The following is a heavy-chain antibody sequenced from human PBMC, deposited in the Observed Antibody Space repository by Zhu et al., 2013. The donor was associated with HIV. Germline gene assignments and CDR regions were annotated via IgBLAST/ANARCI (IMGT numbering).Heavy chain of an antibody. J-gene: IGHJ6*02. CDR3: ATDHSGIAARPNYYYGMDV. D-gene: IGHD6-6*01. CDR2: FDPEDGET. CDR1: GYTLTELS. Sequence: QVQLVQSGAEVKKPGASVKVSCKVSGYTLTELSMHWVRQAPGKGLEWMGGFDPEDGETIYAQKFQGRVTMTEDTSTDTAYMELSSLRSEDTAVYYCATDHSGIAARPNYYYGMDVWGQGTTVTVSS. V-gene: IGHV1-24*01.